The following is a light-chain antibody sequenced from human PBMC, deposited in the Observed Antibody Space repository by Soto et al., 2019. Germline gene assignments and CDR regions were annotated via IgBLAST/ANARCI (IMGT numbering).Light chain of an antibody. J-gene: IGKJ3*01. CDR1: QSISSNY. V-gene: IGKV3-20*01. CDR2: GAS. CDR3: HQYGRSPMFT. Sequence: EIVLTQSPGTLSLSPGDRATLSFRASQSISSNYLAWYQQKPGQAPRLLIYGASSRATGIPDRFSGSGSGTDFTLTISRLELEDFAVYYCHQYGRSPMFTLGPGTKVDVK.